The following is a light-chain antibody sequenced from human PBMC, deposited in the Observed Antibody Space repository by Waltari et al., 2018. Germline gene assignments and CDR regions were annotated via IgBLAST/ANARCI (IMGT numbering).Light chain of an antibody. Sequence: EIVMTQSPATLSVSPGERATLSCRASQSVSINLAWYHQKPGQAPRLLIYGASTRATGIPARFSGSGSGTEFTLTISSLQSEDFAVYHCQQYNNWPWTFGQGTKVEIK. CDR3: QQYNNWPWT. V-gene: IGKV3D-15*01. CDR1: QSVSIN. J-gene: IGKJ1*01. CDR2: GAS.